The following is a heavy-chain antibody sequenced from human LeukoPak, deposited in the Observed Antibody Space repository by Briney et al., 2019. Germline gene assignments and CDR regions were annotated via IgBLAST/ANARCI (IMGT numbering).Heavy chain of an antibody. J-gene: IGHJ4*02. CDR2: IYYSGST. Sequence: PSETLSLTCTVSGGSISSSSYYWGWIRQPPGKGLEWIGSIYYSGSTYYNPSLKSRVTISVDTSKNQFSLKLSSVTAADTAVYYCARGRGLRAYYFDYWGQGTLVTVSS. CDR3: ARGRGLRAYYFDY. CDR1: GGSISSSSYY. V-gene: IGHV4-39*07.